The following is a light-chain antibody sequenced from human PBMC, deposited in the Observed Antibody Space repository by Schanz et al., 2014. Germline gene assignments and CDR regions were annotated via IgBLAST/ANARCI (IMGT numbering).Light chain of an antibody. Sequence: QSALTQPASVSGSPGQSITISCTGTSSDVGGYTYVSWYQQHPGKAPKLMIYDVSNRPSGVPDRFSGSKSGNTASLTISGLQAEDEADYYCSSYTSSSPWVFGGGTKLTVL. CDR2: DVS. J-gene: IGLJ3*02. CDR3: SSYTSSSPWV. V-gene: IGLV2-14*01. CDR1: SSDVGGYTY.